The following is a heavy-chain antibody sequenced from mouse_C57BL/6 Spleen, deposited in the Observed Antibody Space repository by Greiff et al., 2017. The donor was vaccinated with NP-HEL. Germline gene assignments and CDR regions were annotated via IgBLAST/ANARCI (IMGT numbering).Heavy chain of an antibody. CDR1: GYTFTSYW. V-gene: IGHV1-5*01. Sequence: VQLQQSGTVLARPGASVKMSCKTSGYTFTSYWMHWVKQRPGQGLEWIGAIYPGNSDTSYNQKFKGKAKLTAVTSASTAYMELSSLTNEDSAVYYCTRRDYYGSSYFDYWGHGTTLTVSS. CDR2: IYPGNSDT. CDR3: TRRDYYGSSYFDY. D-gene: IGHD1-1*01. J-gene: IGHJ2*01.